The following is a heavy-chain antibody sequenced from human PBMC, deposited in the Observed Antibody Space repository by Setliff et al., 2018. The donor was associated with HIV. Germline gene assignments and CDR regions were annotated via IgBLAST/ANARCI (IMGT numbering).Heavy chain of an antibody. CDR3: AREYDVLTGYYISAFDI. CDR2: ISTYNGDT. D-gene: IGHD3-9*01. J-gene: IGHJ3*02. V-gene: IGHV1-18*01. Sequence: RASVKVSCKASGYTFTTYGISWVRQAPGQGLEWMGWISTYNGDTNYVQKLQGRVTMTTDTSTSTAYMELRSLRSDDTAVYYCAREYDVLTGYYISAFDIWGQGTMVTVSS. CDR1: GYTFTTYG.